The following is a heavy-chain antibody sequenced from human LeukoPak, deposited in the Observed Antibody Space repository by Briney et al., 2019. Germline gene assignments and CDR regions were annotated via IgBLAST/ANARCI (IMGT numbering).Heavy chain of an antibody. CDR1: GFTVTRTS. V-gene: IGHV3-53*01. CDR2: AYSGGST. J-gene: IGHJ3*01. CDR3: ARDTGGDSPYI. Sequence: PGGSLRLSCSASGFTVTRTSMTWVRQAPEKGLEWVSMAYSGGSTYHADSLKGRFTVSRDDSKNTVYLQMNNLRAEDTAWYYCARDTGGDSPYIRGQGTMVTVSS. D-gene: IGHD2-21*01.